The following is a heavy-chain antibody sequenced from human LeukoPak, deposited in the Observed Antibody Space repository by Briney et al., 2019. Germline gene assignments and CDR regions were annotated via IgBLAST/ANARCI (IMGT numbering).Heavy chain of an antibody. CDR1: GFTFTGYY. D-gene: IGHD3-10*01. CDR2: INPNSGGT. CDR3: ARDLFYSVSGTYYNVGRVFNY. Sequence: ASVKVSCKASGFTFTGYYMHWVRQAPGRGLEWMGWINPNSGGTNYAQKFQGRVTMTRDTSITTAYMELTSLRSDDTAVYYCARDLFYSVSGTYYNVGRVFNYWGQGTLVTVSS. V-gene: IGHV1-2*02. J-gene: IGHJ4*02.